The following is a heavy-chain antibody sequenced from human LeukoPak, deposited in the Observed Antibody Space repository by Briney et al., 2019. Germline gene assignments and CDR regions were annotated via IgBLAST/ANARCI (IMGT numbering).Heavy chain of an antibody. CDR1: GFTFSSYA. Sequence: GGSLRLSCAASGFTFSSYAMSWVRQAPGKGLEWVSAISGSGGSTYYADSVKGRFTISRDNSKNTLHLQMNSLRAEDTAVYYCAKAPPYLSGSYYIIDYWGQGTLVTVSS. CDR2: ISGSGGST. D-gene: IGHD3-10*01. CDR3: AKAPPYLSGSYYIIDY. V-gene: IGHV3-23*01. J-gene: IGHJ4*02.